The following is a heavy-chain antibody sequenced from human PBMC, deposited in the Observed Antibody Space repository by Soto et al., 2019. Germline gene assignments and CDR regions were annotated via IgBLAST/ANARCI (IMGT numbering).Heavy chain of an antibody. CDR2: IYHSGST. CDR1: GGSISSGGYS. V-gene: IGHV4-30-2*05. Sequence: SETLSLTCAVSGGSISSGGYSWNWIRQPPGKGLEWIGYIYHSGSTLYNPSPKSRVTISIDKSKNQFSLRLSSVTAADTAVYYCARVLRIQLWLGYFHFWGQGTLVTVSS. J-gene: IGHJ4*02. CDR3: ARVLRIQLWLGYFHF. D-gene: IGHD5-18*01.